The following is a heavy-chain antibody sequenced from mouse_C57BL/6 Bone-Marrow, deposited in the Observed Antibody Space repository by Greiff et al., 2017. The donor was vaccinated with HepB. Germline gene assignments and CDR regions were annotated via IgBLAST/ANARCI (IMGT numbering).Heavy chain of an antibody. CDR2: SRNKANDYTT. V-gene: IGHV7-1*01. CDR1: GFTFSDFY. Sequence: EVQGVESGGGLVQSGRSLRLSCATSGFTFSDFYMEWVRQAPGKGLEWIAASRNKANDYTTEYSASVKGRFIVSRDTSQSILYLQMNGLRAEDTAIYYCARDAWNDDDRGYAMDYWGQGTSVTVSS. CDR3: ARDAWNDDDRGYAMDY. J-gene: IGHJ4*01. D-gene: IGHD2-4*01.